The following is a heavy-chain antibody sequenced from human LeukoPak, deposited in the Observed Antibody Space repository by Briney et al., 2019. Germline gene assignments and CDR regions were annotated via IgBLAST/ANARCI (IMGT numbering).Heavy chain of an antibody. D-gene: IGHD2-21*01. Sequence: PGGSLRLSCAASGFTFSSYSMNWVRQAPGKGLEWVSYISSSSSTIYYADSVKGRFTISRDNAKNSLYLQMNSLRAEDTAVYYCARGAYCGGDCYSYWFDPWGQGTLVTVSS. V-gene: IGHV3-48*01. CDR1: GFTFSSYS. CDR3: ARGAYCGGDCYSYWFDP. CDR2: ISSSSSTI. J-gene: IGHJ5*02.